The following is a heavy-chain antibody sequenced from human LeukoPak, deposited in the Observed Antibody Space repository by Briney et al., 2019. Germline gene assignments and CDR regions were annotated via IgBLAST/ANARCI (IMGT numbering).Heavy chain of an antibody. CDR2: MSYDGNHK. Sequence: GGSLRLSCAASGFPFSTYALRWVRQAPGKGLEWVAVMSYDGNHKYFADSVQGRFTISRDNSRNTMYLQVNSLRTEDTSVYYCARDQSQYCSGPSCYFGPDYWGQGTLVTVSS. CDR1: GFPFSTYA. J-gene: IGHJ4*02. V-gene: IGHV3-30*04. D-gene: IGHD2-15*01. CDR3: ARDQSQYCSGPSCYFGPDY.